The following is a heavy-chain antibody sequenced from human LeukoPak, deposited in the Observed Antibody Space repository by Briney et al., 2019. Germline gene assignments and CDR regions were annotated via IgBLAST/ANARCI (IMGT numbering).Heavy chain of an antibody. CDR1: XTXTXXX. V-gene: IGHV1-46*01. CDR2: INPSGGST. Sequence: XTXTXXXMHXXRQAPGXGLEWMGIINPSGGSTSYAQKFQGRVTMTRDTSTSTVYMELSSLRSEDTAVYYCARALAVAGSGFDYWGQGTLVTVSS. D-gene: IGHD6-19*01. J-gene: IGHJ4*02. CDR3: ARALAVAGSGFDY.